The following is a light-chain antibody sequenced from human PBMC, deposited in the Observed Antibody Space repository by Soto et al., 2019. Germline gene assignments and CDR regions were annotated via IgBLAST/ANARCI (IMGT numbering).Light chain of an antibody. Sequence: DIQLTQSPATLSASLGDRVTITCRASQSISSSLSWCQQKPGKAPKLLIYKASSLESGVPARFSGSGSGTDFTLTISSLQPDDFATYYCQQYNSYSRTFGQGTQVEIK. J-gene: IGKJ1*01. CDR3: QQYNSYSRT. CDR1: QSISSS. V-gene: IGKV1-5*03. CDR2: KAS.